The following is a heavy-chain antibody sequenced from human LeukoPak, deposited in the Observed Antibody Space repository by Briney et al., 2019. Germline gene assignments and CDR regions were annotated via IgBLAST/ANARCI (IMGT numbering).Heavy chain of an antibody. D-gene: IGHD3-9*01. CDR3: ARGGSPTLTGTYGMDV. Sequence: SETLSLTCAVSGYSISSGYYWGWIRQPPGKGLEWIGEINHSGSTNYNPSLKSRVTISVDTSKNQFSLKLSSVTAADTAVYYCARGGSPTLTGTYGMDVWGKGTTVTVSS. V-gene: IGHV4-38-2*01. CDR1: GYSISSGYY. CDR2: INHSGST. J-gene: IGHJ6*04.